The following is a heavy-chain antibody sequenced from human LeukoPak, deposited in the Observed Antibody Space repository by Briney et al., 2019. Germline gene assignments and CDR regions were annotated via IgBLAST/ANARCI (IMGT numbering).Heavy chain of an antibody. V-gene: IGHV1-46*01. D-gene: IGHD6-13*01. Sequence: ASVKVSCKASGYTFTSYYMHWVRQAPGQGLEWMGIINPSGGSTNYAQKLQGRVTMTTDTSTSTAYMELRSLRSNDTAVYYCARDRGVAAAGSDYWGQGTLVTVSS. CDR3: ARDRGVAAAGSDY. CDR2: INPSGGST. CDR1: GYTFTSYY. J-gene: IGHJ4*02.